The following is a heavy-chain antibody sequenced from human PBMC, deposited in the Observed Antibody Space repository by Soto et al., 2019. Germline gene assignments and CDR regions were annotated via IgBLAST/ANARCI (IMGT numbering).Heavy chain of an antibody. J-gene: IGHJ4*02. D-gene: IGHD1-1*01. CDR2: ISGSGANT. Sequence: PVGSLRLSCAASGFTFSSYAMSWVRQAPGKGLEWVSAISGSGANTYYTDSVQGRFTVSRDNSKNTLYLQMNSLRAEDTALYYCARDVAGLPSINFYGTFDYWGQGTLVTVSS. CDR3: ARDVAGLPSINFYGTFDY. CDR1: GFTFSSYA. V-gene: IGHV3-23*01.